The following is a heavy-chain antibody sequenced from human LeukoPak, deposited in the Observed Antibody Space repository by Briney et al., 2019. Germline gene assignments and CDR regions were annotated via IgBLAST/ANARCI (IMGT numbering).Heavy chain of an antibody. J-gene: IGHJ3*02. CDR3: ARDLLSYDSSGSDAFDI. CDR1: GFTFSSYA. V-gene: IGHV3-30-3*01. D-gene: IGHD3-22*01. CDR2: ISYDGSNK. Sequence: GGSLRLSCAASGFTFSSYAMHWVRQAPGKGLEWVAVISYDGSNKYYADSVKGRFTISRDNSKNTLYLQMSSLRAEDTAVYYCARDLLSYDSSGSDAFDIWGQGTMVTVSS.